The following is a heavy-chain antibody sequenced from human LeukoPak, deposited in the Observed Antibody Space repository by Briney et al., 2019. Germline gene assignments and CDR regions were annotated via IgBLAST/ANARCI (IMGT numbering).Heavy chain of an antibody. CDR3: ARVWNYYDSSGYYLGSSFDY. V-gene: IGHV1-18*01. Sequence: GNTNYAQNLQARLTIPTDTSTTTAYMELRSLRSDDTAVYYCARVWNYYDSSGYYLGSSFDYWGQGTLVTVSS. J-gene: IGHJ4*02. D-gene: IGHD3-22*01. CDR2: GNT.